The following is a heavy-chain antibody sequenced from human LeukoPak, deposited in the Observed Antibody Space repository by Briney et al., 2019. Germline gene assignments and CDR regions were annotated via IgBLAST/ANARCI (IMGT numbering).Heavy chain of an antibody. D-gene: IGHD2-21*01. CDR2: ISSSGSTI. CDR3: ARVLSLFYFDY. Sequence: PGGSLRLSCAASGFTFSSYEMNWVRQAPGKGLEWVSYISSSGSTIYYAGSVKGRFTISRDNAKNSLYLQMNSLRAGDTAVYYCARVLSLFYFDYWGQGTLVTVSS. J-gene: IGHJ4*02. CDR1: GFTFSSYE. V-gene: IGHV3-48*03.